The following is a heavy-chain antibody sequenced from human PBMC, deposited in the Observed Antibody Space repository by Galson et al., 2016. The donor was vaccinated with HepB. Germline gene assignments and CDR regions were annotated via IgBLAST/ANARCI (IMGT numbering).Heavy chain of an antibody. Sequence: PALVKPTQTLTLTCTFSGFSLSSSGVGVGWIRQSPGKALEWLALIYWNDDKRYSPSLKSRLTITKDTSKNQVVLTLTNMDPVDTATYYCAHRCTSADYGSGKDHYFDYWGQGTLVTVSS. D-gene: IGHD3-10*01. CDR3: AHRCTSADYGSGKDHYFDY. CDR2: IYWNDDK. V-gene: IGHV2-5*01. J-gene: IGHJ4*02. CDR1: GFSLSSSGVG.